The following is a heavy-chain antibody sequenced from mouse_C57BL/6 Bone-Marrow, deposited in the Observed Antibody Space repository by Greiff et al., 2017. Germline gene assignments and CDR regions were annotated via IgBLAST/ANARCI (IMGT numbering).Heavy chain of an antibody. CDR2: IDPSDSYT. V-gene: IGHV1-69*01. CDR1: GYTFTSYW. J-gene: IGHJ3*01. D-gene: IGHD3-2*02. CDR3: ARQRRLRMFAY. Sequence: QVQLQQPGAELVMPGASVKLSCKASGYTFTSYWMHWVKQRPGQGLEWIGEIDPSDSYTNYNQKFKGKSTLTVDKSSSTAYMQLSSLTSEDSAVYYCARQRRLRMFAYWGQGTLVTVSA.